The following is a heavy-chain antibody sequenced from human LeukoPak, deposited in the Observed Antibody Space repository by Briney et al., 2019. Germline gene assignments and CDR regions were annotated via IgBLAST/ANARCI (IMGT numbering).Heavy chain of an antibody. J-gene: IGHJ5*02. CDR1: GGSISSGGYY. CDR2: IYHSGST. CDR3: ARALLVPAADDAVGWFDP. V-gene: IGHV4-30-2*01. Sequence: SQTLSLTCTVSGGSISSGGYYWSWIRQPPGKGLEWIGYIYHSGSTYYNPSLKSRVTISVDTSKNQFSLKLSSVTAADTAVYYCARALLVPAADDAVGWFDPWGQGTLVTVSS. D-gene: IGHD2-2*01.